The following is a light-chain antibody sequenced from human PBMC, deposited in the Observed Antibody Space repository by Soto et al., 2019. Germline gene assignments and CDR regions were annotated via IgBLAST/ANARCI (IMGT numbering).Light chain of an antibody. J-gene: IGKJ2*01. CDR1: HSISSW. CDR2: DAS. CDR3: QHYDSYLGS. Sequence: DIQMTQSPSTLSASVGDRVTITCRASHSISSWLAWYQQKPGKAPKLLIYDASSLQSGVPSRFSGSGSGTEFTITISRLHPDDFATYYCQHYDSYLGSFGQGTKLEIK. V-gene: IGKV1-5*01.